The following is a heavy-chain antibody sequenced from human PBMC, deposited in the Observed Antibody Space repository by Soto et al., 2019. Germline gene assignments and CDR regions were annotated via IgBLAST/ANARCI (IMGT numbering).Heavy chain of an antibody. CDR3: ARKPWGYYDMLTGPDYYYYGMDV. D-gene: IGHD3-9*01. Sequence: GGSLRLSCAASGFTFSSYGMHWVRQAPGKGLEWVAVISYDGSNKYYADSVKGRFTISRDNSKNTLYLQMNSLRAEDTAVYYCARKPWGYYDMLTGPDYYYYGMDVWGQGTTVTVSS. J-gene: IGHJ6*02. V-gene: IGHV3-30*03. CDR2: ISYDGSNK. CDR1: GFTFSSYG.